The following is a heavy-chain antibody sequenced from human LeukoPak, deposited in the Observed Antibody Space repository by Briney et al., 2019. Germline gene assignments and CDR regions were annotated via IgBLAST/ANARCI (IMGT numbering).Heavy chain of an antibody. CDR2: ISYDGSNK. Sequence: GGSLRLSCAASGFTFSSYGMHWVRQAPGKGLEWVAVISYDGSNKYYADSVKGRFTISRDNSKNTLYLQMNSLRAEDTAVYYCARPHMTAVTPADYWGQGTLVAVSS. V-gene: IGHV3-30*03. J-gene: IGHJ4*02. CDR1: GFTFSSYG. D-gene: IGHD4-17*01. CDR3: ARPHMTAVTPADY.